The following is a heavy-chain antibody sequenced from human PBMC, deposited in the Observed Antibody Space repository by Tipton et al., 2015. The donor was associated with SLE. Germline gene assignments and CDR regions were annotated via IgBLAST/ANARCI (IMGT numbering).Heavy chain of an antibody. CDR2: IKQDGSEK. CDR1: GFTFGDYA. CDR3: ARGDGATL. J-gene: IGHJ4*02. D-gene: IGHD1-1*01. V-gene: IGHV3-7*03. Sequence: SLRLSCTASGFTFGDYAMSWVRQAPGKGLEWVANIKQDGSEKYYVDSVKGRFTISRDNAKNSLYLQMNSLRAEDTAVYYCARGDGATLWGQGTLVTVSS.